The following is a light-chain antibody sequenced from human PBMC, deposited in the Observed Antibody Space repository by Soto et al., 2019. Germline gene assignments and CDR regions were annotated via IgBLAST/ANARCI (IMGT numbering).Light chain of an antibody. CDR1: QSVSSY. V-gene: IGKV3-11*01. Sequence: EIVLTQPPGTLSLSPGERATLSCRASQSVSSYLAWYQQKPGQAPRLLIYDASNRATGIPARFSGSGSGTDFTLTISSLEPEDFAVYYCRQRSNWPTWTFGQGTKVDIK. CDR2: DAS. CDR3: RQRSNWPTWT. J-gene: IGKJ1*01.